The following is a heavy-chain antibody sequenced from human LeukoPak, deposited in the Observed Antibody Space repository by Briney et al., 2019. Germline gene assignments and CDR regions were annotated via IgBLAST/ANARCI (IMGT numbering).Heavy chain of an antibody. J-gene: IGHJ5*02. CDR3: TRVAQSGPTGWFDP. D-gene: IGHD1-1*01. CDR2: ISSTGSYI. Sequence: GGSLRLSCAASGFNLNSYMLNWVRQAPGKGLEWVSSISSTGSYIYYADSVKGRFAISRDNPGNVMYLQMDSLRAEDTAVYYCTRVAQSGPTGWFDPWGQGTLVTVSS. V-gene: IGHV3-21*01. CDR1: GFNLNSYM.